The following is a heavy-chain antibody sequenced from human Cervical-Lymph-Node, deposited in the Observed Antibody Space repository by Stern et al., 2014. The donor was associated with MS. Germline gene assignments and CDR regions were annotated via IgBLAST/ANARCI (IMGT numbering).Heavy chain of an antibody. CDR1: GFTFSSYG. Sequence: VQLVESGGGVVQPGRSLRLSCAASGFTFSSYGMHWVRQAPGKGLEWVAVIWYDGSNKYCADSVKGRFTITRDNSKNTLYLQMNSLRAEDTAVYYCARGGGSWGYFDYWGQGTLVTVSS. V-gene: IGHV3-33*01. CDR2: IWYDGSNK. D-gene: IGHD1-26*01. CDR3: ARGGGSWGYFDY. J-gene: IGHJ4*02.